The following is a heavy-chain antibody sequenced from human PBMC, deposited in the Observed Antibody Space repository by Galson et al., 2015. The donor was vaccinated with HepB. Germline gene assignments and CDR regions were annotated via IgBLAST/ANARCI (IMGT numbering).Heavy chain of an antibody. CDR1: GFTFGSYG. V-gene: IGHV3-48*01. CDR2: MSTSSSTI. D-gene: IGHD6-19*01. CDR3: ARDILATSGWYRYFDY. Sequence: SLRLSCAASGFTFGSYGMNWVRQAPGKGLEWVSYMSTSSSTIYYADSVKGRFTISRDNAKNSLYLQMNSLRAEDTAVYYCARDILATSGWYRYFDYWGQGTLVTVSS. J-gene: IGHJ4*02.